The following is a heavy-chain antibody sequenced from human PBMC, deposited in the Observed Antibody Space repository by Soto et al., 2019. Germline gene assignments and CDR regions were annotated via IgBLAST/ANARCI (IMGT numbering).Heavy chain of an antibody. Sequence: SETLSLTCTVSGGSINSYYWSWIRQSAGKGLEWIGRVYSSGSTFYNPSLKSRLTMSVDTPNNQFSLKLSSVAAADTAVYSCARDKGDSRIDYWGLGTLVTVSS. D-gene: IGHD3-22*01. V-gene: IGHV4-4*07. J-gene: IGHJ4*02. CDR1: GGSINSYY. CDR2: VYSSGST. CDR3: ARDKGDSRIDY.